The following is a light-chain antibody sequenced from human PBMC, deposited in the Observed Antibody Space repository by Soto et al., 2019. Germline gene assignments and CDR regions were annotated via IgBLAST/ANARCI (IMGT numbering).Light chain of an antibody. CDR2: GAS. J-gene: IGKJ1*01. V-gene: IGKV3-15*01. CDR1: QSVATN. CDR3: QQYNNWPQT. Sequence: VMTQSPATLSVSPGERFTLSCRASQSVATNLAWYQQRPGQAPRLLIYGASKRAIGLPARFSGSGSGTEFTLTITSLQSEDFAVYYCQQYNNWPQTFGQGTKVDIK.